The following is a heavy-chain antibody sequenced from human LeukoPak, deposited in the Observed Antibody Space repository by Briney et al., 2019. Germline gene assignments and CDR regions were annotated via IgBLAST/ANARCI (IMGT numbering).Heavy chain of an antibody. Sequence: SETLSLTCTVSGDSISNTRYHWGWIRQPPGKGLEWIGSIYYSGATYYNPSLKSRVTISVDTSRNHFSLKLSSVTAADTAVYHCARQIVSSVESWGQGSLVTVSS. D-gene: IGHD6-6*01. CDR3: ARQIVSSVES. J-gene: IGHJ4*02. CDR1: GDSISNTRYH. CDR2: IYYSGAT. V-gene: IGHV4-39*01.